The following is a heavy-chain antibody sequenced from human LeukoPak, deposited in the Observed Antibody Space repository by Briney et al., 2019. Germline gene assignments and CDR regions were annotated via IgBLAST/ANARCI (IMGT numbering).Heavy chain of an antibody. J-gene: IGHJ6*02. CDR1: GGSFSVYY. D-gene: IGHD3-10*01. CDR3: AGGVCYGSGSYPYYYYYGMDV. V-gene: IGHV4-34*01. Sequence: KPSETLSLTCAVYGGSFSVYYWSWIRQPPGKGLEWIGEINHSGSTNYNPSLKSRVTISVDTSKNQFSLKLSSVTAADTAVYYCAGGVCYGSGSYPYYYYYGMDVWGRGTTVTVSS. CDR2: INHSGST.